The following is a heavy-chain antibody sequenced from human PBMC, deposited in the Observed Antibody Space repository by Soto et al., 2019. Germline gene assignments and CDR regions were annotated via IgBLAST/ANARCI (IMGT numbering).Heavy chain of an antibody. Sequence: PGGSLRLSCVGSGFTFNNYCIHWVRQAPGKGLEWVANISYDGRYTSSVDSVQGRFTISRDNSKNTLYLQMNSLRAEDTAVYYCAREIGYSYGPFDYWGQGTLVTVSS. J-gene: IGHJ4*02. CDR1: GFTFNNYC. CDR3: AREIGYSYGPFDY. V-gene: IGHV3-30*03. D-gene: IGHD5-18*01. CDR2: ISYDGRYT.